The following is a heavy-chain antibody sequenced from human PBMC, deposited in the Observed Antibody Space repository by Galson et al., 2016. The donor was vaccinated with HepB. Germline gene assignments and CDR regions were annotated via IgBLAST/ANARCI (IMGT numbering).Heavy chain of an antibody. Sequence: SLRLSCAASGFTFSTYAMNWVRQAPGKGLEWVSAISAIGSATGHYTYYTDSVKGRFTISRDNSKNTLYLQVNSLRAEDTAVYYCAKEDGRYFDYWGQGTLVTVSS. CDR1: GFTFSTYA. V-gene: IGHV3-23*01. CDR2: ISAIGSATGHYT. J-gene: IGHJ4*02. D-gene: IGHD5-24*01. CDR3: AKEDGRYFDY.